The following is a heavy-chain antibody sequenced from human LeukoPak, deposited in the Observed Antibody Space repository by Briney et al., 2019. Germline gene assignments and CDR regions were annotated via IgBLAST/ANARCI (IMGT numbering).Heavy chain of an antibody. D-gene: IGHD2-21*02. CDR2: LYYSGST. V-gene: IGHV4-59*01. J-gene: IGHJ5*02. CDR1: GGSISSFY. CDR3: ARTANWFDP. Sequence: KPSETLSLTCTVSGGSISSFYWSWIRQPPGKGLEWIGFLYYSGSTNYNPSLKSRVTISVDTSKNQFSLKLSSVTPADTAVYYCARTANWFDPWAREPWSPSPQ.